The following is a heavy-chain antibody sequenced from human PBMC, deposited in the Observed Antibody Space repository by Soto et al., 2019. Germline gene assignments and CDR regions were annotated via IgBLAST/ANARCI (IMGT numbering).Heavy chain of an antibody. J-gene: IGHJ6*02. D-gene: IGHD6-13*01. Sequence: EVQLLESGGGLVQPGGSLRLSCAASGFTFSSFAMTWVRQAPGEGLEWVSSISSSGETTYYSDSVKGRFTISRDISKNMVYLQMTSLRAEGTAVYVCVQDWTGNSCAWMVFWGQGTTVPVSS. CDR1: GFTFSSFA. CDR2: ISSSGETT. CDR3: VQDWTGNSCAWMVF. V-gene: IGHV3-23*01.